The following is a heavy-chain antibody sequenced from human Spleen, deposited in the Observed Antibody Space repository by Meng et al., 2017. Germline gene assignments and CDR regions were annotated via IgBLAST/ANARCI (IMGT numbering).Heavy chain of an antibody. D-gene: IGHD4-11*01. J-gene: IGHJ4*02. Sequence: VKQQEWGARLFNRSETLSLTCVFSGGSFSDYYWNSIRQPQGKGLEWIGEINHSGSTNYNPSLESRATISVDTSQNNLSLKLSSVTAADSAVYYCARGPTTMAHDFDYWGQGTLVTVSS. CDR3: ARGPTTMAHDFDY. CDR1: GGSFSDYY. CDR2: INHSGST. V-gene: IGHV4-34*01.